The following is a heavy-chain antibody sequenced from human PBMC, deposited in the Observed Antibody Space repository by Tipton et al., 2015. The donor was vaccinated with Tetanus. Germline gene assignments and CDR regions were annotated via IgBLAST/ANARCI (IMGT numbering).Heavy chain of an antibody. V-gene: IGHV3-23*01. CDR2: ISGSGGST. J-gene: IGHJ4*02. CDR1: GFTFSSYA. D-gene: IGHD2-15*01. CDR3: AKDPQDCSGGSCSPTQGGGFDY. Sequence: SLRLSCAASGFTFSSYAMSWVRQAPGKGLEWVSAISGSGGSTYYADSVKGRFTISRDNSKNTLYLQMNSLRAEDTAVYYCAKDPQDCSGGSCSPTQGGGFDYWGQGPLVTVSS.